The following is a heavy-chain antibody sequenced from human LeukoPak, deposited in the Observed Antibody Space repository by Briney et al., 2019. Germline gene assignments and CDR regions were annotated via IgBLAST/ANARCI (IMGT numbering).Heavy chain of an antibody. J-gene: IGHJ3*02. CDR1: GFTFSSYW. V-gene: IGHV3-74*01. D-gene: IGHD2-2*01. Sequence: GGSLRLSCAASGFTFSSYWMHWVRQAPGKGLVWVSRINSDGRSTIYADSVKGRFTISRDNARNTLYLQMSSLRVEDTAVYYCAKCSATCYANAFDIWGQGTMVTVSS. CDR3: AKCSATCYANAFDI. CDR2: INSDGRST.